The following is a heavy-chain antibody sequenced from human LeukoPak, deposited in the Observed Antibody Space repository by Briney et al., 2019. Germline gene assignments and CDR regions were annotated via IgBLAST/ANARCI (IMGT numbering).Heavy chain of an antibody. CDR2: ISAYNGNT. Sequence: ASVKVSCKASGYTFTSYGISWVRQAPGQGLEWMGWISAYNGNTNYAQKLQGRVTMTTDTSTSTAYMELRSLRSDDTAVYYCARALPTPGTLRGPDYWGQGTLVTVSS. CDR3: ARALPTPGTLRGPDY. J-gene: IGHJ4*02. D-gene: IGHD3-10*01. V-gene: IGHV1-18*01. CDR1: GYTFTSYG.